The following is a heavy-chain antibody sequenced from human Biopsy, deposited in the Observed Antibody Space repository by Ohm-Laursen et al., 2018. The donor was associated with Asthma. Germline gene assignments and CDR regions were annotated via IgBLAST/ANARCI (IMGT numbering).Heavy chain of an antibody. D-gene: IGHD6-13*01. CDR1: GTHFGSYN. V-gene: IGHV3-30-3*01. CDR3: SRDTLGYYFDI. CDR2: ITFDGSTQ. J-gene: IGHJ4*02. Sequence: SLRLSCTASGTHFGSYNMHWARQAPGKSLEWVAVITFDGSTQHYGDSVKGRFTISRDNSKNMLFLQMNSLRAEDTAVYYCSRDTLGYYFDIWGQGTQVTVSS.